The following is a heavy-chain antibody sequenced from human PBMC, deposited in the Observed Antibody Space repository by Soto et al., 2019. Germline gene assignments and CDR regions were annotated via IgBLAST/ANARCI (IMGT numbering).Heavy chain of an antibody. CDR3: ARDGARIDSSGKFDY. V-gene: IGHV3-33*01. D-gene: IGHD3-22*01. Sequence: QVQLVESGGGVVQPGRSLRLSCVASGFKFTDYGLNWVRQTPGKGLEWVAISWFDGSIAYYAESVKGRFTISRDDSRKTVYLHMNSLRGEDTAMYYCARDGARIDSSGKFDYWGQGTQGTVSS. CDR2: SWFDGSIA. J-gene: IGHJ4*02. CDR1: GFKFTDYG.